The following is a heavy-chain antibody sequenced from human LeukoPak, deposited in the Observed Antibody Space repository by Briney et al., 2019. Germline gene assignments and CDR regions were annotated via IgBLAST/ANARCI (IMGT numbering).Heavy chain of an antibody. CDR2: IYYSGST. Sequence: SEALSLTCTVSGGSITNYYWSWLRQPPGKGLEWIGSIYYSGSTDYSPSLKSRVTMSVDTSKNQFSLELSSVTAADTAVYYCARQRTVGATVLDYWGQGTLVTVSS. CDR1: GGSITNYY. D-gene: IGHD1-26*01. CDR3: ARQRTVGATVLDY. V-gene: IGHV4-59*08. J-gene: IGHJ4*02.